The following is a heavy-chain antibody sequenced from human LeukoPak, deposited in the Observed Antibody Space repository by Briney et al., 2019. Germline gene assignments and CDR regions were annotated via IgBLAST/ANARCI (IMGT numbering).Heavy chain of an antibody. V-gene: IGHV3-23*01. CDR1: GFISSSYA. Sequence: GPSLRLSCAASGFISSSYAMSWVRQAPGKGLEWVSVISGSGGSTYYADSVKGRFTISRDNSKNTLYLQMNSLRAEDTTVYYCAKDVGHNWLDPWGQGTLVTVSS. CDR3: AKDVGHNWLDP. J-gene: IGHJ5*02. D-gene: IGHD1-26*01. CDR2: ISGSGGST.